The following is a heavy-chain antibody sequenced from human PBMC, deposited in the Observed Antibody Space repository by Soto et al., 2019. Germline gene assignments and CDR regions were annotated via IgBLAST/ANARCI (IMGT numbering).Heavy chain of an antibody. CDR2: IFTGGST. CDR3: ARERQSSGWLDAFDI. CDR1: GFTVSSNC. D-gene: IGHD6-19*01. J-gene: IGHJ3*02. V-gene: IGHV3-53*04. Sequence: EVQLVESGGGLVQPGGSLRLSCAASGFTVSSNCMSWVRQAPGQGLEWVSVIFTGGSTYYADSVKGRFTISRHSSMNTVYLQMDSLRAEDTAVYYCARERQSSGWLDAFDIWGQGTMVTVSS.